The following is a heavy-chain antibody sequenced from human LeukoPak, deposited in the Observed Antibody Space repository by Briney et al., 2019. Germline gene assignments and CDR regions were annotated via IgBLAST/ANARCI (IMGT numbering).Heavy chain of an antibody. D-gene: IGHD2-21*02. J-gene: IGHJ3*01. Sequence: SETLSLTCTVSGGSISSYYWNWIRQPPREGLEWIGHIYYTGSSNYNPSLKRRFTISLDTSKNQFSLKLSSVTAADTAVYYCVRRVVVVTANDKSDAFDVWGQGTVVTASS. V-gene: IGHV4-59*01. CDR1: GGSISSYY. CDR3: VRRVVVVTANDKSDAFDV. CDR2: IYYTGSS.